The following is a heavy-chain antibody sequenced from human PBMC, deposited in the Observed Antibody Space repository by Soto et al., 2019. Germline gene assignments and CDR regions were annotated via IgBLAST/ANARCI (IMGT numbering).Heavy chain of an antibody. V-gene: IGHV2-5*04. CDR3: VRRNDPYYFDY. Sequence: QITLQESGPTLVKPTQTLRLTCTFSGFSLTTSAVAVGWIRQPPGKALEWLAIVYGSDDKFYSPSLKSRLTISKDNSKNQVFLTLTDMAPVDTGTYSCVRRNDPYYFDYWGQGTLVTVSS. CDR1: GFSLTTSAVA. CDR2: VYGSDDK. D-gene: IGHD1-1*01. J-gene: IGHJ4*02.